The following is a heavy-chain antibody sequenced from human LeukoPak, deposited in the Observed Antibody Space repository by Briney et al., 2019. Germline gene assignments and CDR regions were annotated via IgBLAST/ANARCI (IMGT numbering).Heavy chain of an antibody. CDR1: GFIFSSYG. Sequence: GGSLRLSCAASGFIFSSYGMHWVRQAPGKGLEWVAVIWYDGSNKYYADSVKGRFTISRDNSKNTLYLQMNSLRAEDTAVYYCARGDYYDSSGYLGKYWGQGTLVTVSS. V-gene: IGHV3-33*01. J-gene: IGHJ4*02. D-gene: IGHD3-22*01. CDR3: ARGDYYDSSGYLGKY. CDR2: IWYDGSNK.